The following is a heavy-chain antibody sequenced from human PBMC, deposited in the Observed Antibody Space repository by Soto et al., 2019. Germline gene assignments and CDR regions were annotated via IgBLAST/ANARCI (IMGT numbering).Heavy chain of an antibody. Sequence: QVLLVQSGAEVKKPGSSMKVSCKTSGGTFSSFAISWVRLVPGQGLEWMGVIIPRFATPTYAQTFQGRVSITADASTSTAYMELSSLRSEDTAVYYCARDRVMRGNSYYYGMDVWGQGTTVTVSS. CDR2: IIPRFATP. CDR1: GGTFSSFA. D-gene: IGHD4-4*01. J-gene: IGHJ6*02. V-gene: IGHV1-69*12. CDR3: ARDRVMRGNSYYYGMDV.